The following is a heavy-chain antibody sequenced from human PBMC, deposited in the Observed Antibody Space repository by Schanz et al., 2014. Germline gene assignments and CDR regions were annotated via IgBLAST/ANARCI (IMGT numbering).Heavy chain of an antibody. CDR2: ISGGGGST. CDR3: AKGMGYCGGGACYDYYYYGLDV. D-gene: IGHD2-15*01. Sequence: VQLVESGGGLVKPGGSLRLSCAASGFTFSTYAMSWVRQAPGKGLEWVSAISGGGGSTYYADSVKGRFTISRDNSKNTLYLQMNTLRAEDTAVYYCAKGMGYCGGGACYDYYYYGLDVWGQGTTVTVSS. CDR1: GFTFSTYA. J-gene: IGHJ6*02. V-gene: IGHV3-23*04.